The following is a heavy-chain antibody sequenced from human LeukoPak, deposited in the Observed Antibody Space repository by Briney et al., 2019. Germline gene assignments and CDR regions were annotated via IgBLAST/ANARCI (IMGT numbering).Heavy chain of an antibody. D-gene: IGHD3-22*01. J-gene: IGHJ3*02. Sequence: ASVKVSCKASGYTFTSYYMHWVRQAPGQGLEWMGIINPSGGSTSYAQKLQGRVTMTRDTSTSTVYMELSSLRSEDTAVYYCARQEYYYDSSGYAFDIWGQGTMVTVSS. CDR3: ARQEYYYDSSGYAFDI. CDR1: GYTFTSYY. CDR2: INPSGGST. V-gene: IGHV1-46*01.